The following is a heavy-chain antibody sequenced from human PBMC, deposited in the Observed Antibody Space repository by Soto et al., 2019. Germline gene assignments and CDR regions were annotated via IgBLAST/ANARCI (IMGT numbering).Heavy chain of an antibody. D-gene: IGHD3-10*01. CDR1: GYTFTSYD. J-gene: IGHJ4*02. CDR3: ARGTSPFWFGELLYDY. V-gene: IGHV1-8*01. Sequence: ASVKVSCKASGYTFTSYDINWVRQATGQGLEWMGWMNPNSGNTGYAQKFQGRVTMTRNTSISTAYMELSSLRSEDTAVYYCARGTSPFWFGELLYDYWSQGTLVSVSS. CDR2: MNPNSGNT.